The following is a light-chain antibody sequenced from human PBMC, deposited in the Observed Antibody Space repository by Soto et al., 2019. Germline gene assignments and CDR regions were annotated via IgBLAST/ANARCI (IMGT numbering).Light chain of an antibody. V-gene: IGLV1-40*01. CDR2: SNN. CDR3: QSYDRLSAVVV. J-gene: IGLJ2*01. CDR1: SSNIGEGYD. Sequence: QAVVTQPPSVSGAPGQRVTIPCTGSSSNIGEGYDVHWYQQLPGTAPKLLIYSNNIRPSGVPDRFSGSKSGTSASLAITGLQADDEADYYCQSYDRLSAVVVFGGGTKLTVL.